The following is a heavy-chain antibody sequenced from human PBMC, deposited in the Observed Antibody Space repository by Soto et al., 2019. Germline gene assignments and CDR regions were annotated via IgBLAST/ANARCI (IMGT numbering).Heavy chain of an antibody. CDR2: IYYSGTT. CDR3: ARRALPQCINGVCYKDGFWDY. Sequence: PSETLSLTCTLSGGSVSSGGYYWRWVRQHPGTGLEWIGYIYYSGTTYFNPSLKSRASISLDTSKNEFSLKLTSVTAADTAVYYCARRALPQCINGVCYKDGFWDYWGQGALVTSPQ. CDR1: GGSVSSGGYY. J-gene: IGHJ4*02. D-gene: IGHD2-8*01. V-gene: IGHV4-31*03.